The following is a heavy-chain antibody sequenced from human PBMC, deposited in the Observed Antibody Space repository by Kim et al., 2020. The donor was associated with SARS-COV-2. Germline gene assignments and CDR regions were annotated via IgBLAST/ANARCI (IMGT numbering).Heavy chain of an antibody. J-gene: IGHJ4*02. CDR1: GFTFSNAW. V-gene: IGHV3-15*01. D-gene: IGHD2-15*01. Sequence: GGSLRLSCAASGFTFSNAWMSWVRQAPGKGLEWVGRIKSKTDGGTTDYAAPVKGRFTISRDDSKNTLYLQINSLKTEDTAVYYCTTQALGWRKWDYWGQGTLVTVSS. CDR3: TTQALGWRKWDY. CDR2: IKSKTDGGTT.